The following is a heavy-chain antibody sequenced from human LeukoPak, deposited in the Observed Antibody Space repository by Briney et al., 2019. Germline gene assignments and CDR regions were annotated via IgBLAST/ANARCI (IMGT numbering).Heavy chain of an antibody. J-gene: IGHJ4*02. D-gene: IGHD3-22*01. Sequence: SETLSLTCAVYGGSFSGYYWSWIRQPPGKGLEWIGGINHSGSTNYNPSLKSRVTISVDTSKNQFSLKLSSVTAADTAVYYCARGRGRYYYDSSGYYPFDYWGQGTLVTVSS. CDR2: INHSGST. CDR1: GGSFSGYY. CDR3: ARGRGRYYYDSSGYYPFDY. V-gene: IGHV4-34*01.